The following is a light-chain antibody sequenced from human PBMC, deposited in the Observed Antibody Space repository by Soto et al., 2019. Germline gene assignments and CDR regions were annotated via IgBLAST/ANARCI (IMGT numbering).Light chain of an antibody. CDR2: DAS. Sequence: DIQMTQSPSTLSASVGDSVTITCRASQGISSGLAWYQQKPGQAPKLLIYDASSLESGVPSRFSGSGSGTDFTLTISCLQSEDFATYYCQQYYSFPPTFGQGTKVDIK. CDR3: QQYYSFPPT. CDR1: QGISSG. J-gene: IGKJ1*01. V-gene: IGKV1-5*01.